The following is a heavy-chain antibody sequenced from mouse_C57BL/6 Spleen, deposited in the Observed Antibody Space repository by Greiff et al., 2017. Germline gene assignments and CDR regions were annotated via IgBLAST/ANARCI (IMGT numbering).Heavy chain of an antibody. CDR3: ARGGYDFYAMDY. D-gene: IGHD2-10*02. Sequence: EVKLMESGPGLVKPSQSLSLTCSVTGYSITSGYYWNWIRQFPGNKLEWMGYISYDGSNNYNPSLKNRISITRDTSKNQFFLKLNSVTTEDTATYYCARGGYDFYAMDYWGQGTSVTVSS. CDR2: ISYDGSN. V-gene: IGHV3-6*01. J-gene: IGHJ4*01. CDR1: GYSITSGYY.